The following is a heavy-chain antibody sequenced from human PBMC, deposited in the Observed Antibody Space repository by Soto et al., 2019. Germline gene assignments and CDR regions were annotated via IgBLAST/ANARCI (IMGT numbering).Heavy chain of an antibody. CDR3: ARGITSGYSAYYFDY. CDR2: VSPNSGNT. CDR1: GYTLSSND. Sequence: SVKVACKAAGYTLSSNDINLVRQAPGQGLEWMGWVSPNSGNTGYAQKFQGRVTMTRNTSIRTAYMEVSSLRSEDTATYFCARGITSGYSAYYFDYWGQGTLVTVS. V-gene: IGHV1-8*01. J-gene: IGHJ4*02. D-gene: IGHD3-22*01.